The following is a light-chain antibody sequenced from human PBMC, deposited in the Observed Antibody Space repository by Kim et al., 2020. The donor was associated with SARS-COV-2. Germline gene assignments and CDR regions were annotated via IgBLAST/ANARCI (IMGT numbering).Light chain of an antibody. CDR2: DAF. V-gene: IGKV3-15*01. CDR3: QQYNDYPRT. Sequence: DIVLTQSPSTLSASAGERATLACRASQSVSSTLAWFQQRPGQAPRLLIYDAFTRDSGIPARFSGSGSGTEFTLTISSLQSEDFAVYYCQQYNDYPRTFGQGTKVDIK. CDR1: QSVSST. J-gene: IGKJ1*01.